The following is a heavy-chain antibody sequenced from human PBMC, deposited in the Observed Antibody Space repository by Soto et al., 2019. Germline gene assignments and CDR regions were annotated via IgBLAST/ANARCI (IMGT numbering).Heavy chain of an antibody. J-gene: IGHJ6*02. CDR3: AKDASYYYDSSGGGMDV. CDR2: ISWDGGST. V-gene: IGHV3-43*01. CDR1: GFTFDDYT. D-gene: IGHD3-22*01. Sequence: EVQLVESGGVVVQPGGSLRLSCAASGFTFDDYTMHWVRQAPGKGLEWVSLISWDGGSTYYADSVKGRFTISRDNSKNSLYLQMNSLRTEDTVLYYCAKDASYYYDSSGGGMDVWGQGTTVTVSS.